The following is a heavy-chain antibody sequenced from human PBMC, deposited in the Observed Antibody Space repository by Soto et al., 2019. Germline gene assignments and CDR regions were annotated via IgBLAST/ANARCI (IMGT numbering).Heavy chain of an antibody. CDR2: MSATGRTS. J-gene: IGHJ3*01. V-gene: IGHV3-23*01. CDR1: GFNLNHYA. CDR3: AKDPNVDYVGGFDF. D-gene: IGHD4-17*01. Sequence: GGSLRVSCAASGFNLNHYAMTWVRQAPGKGPEWVSSMSATGRTSFYADSVKGRFTISRDTSTSTLYLQMNSVRVEDTAVYYCAKDPNVDYVGGFDFWGLGTMVTVSS.